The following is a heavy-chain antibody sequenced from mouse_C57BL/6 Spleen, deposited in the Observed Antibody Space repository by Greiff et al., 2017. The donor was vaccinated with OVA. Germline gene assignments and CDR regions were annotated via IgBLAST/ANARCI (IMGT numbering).Heavy chain of an antibody. J-gene: IGHJ4*01. D-gene: IGHD2-1*01. Sequence: EVMLVESEGGLVQPGSSMKLSCTASGFTFSDYYMAWVRQVPEKGLEWVANINYDGSSTYYLDFLKSRFIISRDNAKNILYLQMSRLKSEDTATYYCAREGNYDAMDYWGQGTSVTVSS. V-gene: IGHV5-16*01. CDR3: AREGNYDAMDY. CDR2: INYDGSST. CDR1: GFTFSDYY.